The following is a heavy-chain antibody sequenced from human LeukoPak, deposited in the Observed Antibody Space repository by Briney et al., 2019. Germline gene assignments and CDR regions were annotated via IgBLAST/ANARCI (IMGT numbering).Heavy chain of an antibody. CDR3: ASSRDYDTSTGRVDY. CDR2: ISSRSSYI. D-gene: IGHD3-9*01. J-gene: IGHJ4*02. V-gene: IGHV3-21*01. CDR1: GFTFSGYS. Sequence: GGSLRLSCAASGFTFSGYSMTWVRQAPGKGLEWVSSISSRSSYIYYADSVKGRFTISRDNAKNSLFLQMNSLRAEDTAMYYCASSRDYDTSTGRVDYWGQGTLVTVSS.